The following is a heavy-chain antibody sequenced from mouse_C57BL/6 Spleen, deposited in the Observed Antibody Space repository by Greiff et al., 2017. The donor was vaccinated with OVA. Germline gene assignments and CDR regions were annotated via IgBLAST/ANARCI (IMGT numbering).Heavy chain of an antibody. Sequence: EVKLQESGPELVKPGASVKIPCKASGYTFTDYNMDWVKQSHGKSLEWIGDINPNNGGTIYNQKFKGKATLTVDKSSSTAYMELRSLTSEDTAVYYCARRDYDYYYAMDYWGQGTSVTVSS. CDR2: INPNNGGT. CDR3: ARRDYDYYYAMDY. V-gene: IGHV1-18*01. D-gene: IGHD2-4*01. J-gene: IGHJ4*01. CDR1: GYTFTDYN.